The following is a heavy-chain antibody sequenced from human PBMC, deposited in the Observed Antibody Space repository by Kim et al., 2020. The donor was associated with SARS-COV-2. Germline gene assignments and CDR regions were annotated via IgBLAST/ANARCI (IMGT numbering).Heavy chain of an antibody. CDR2: INNDGGIT. J-gene: IGHJ4*02. Sequence: GGSLRLSCSASGFIFSTYAMHWVRQAPGKGLEYVSGINNDGGITDYADSVKGRFTISRDNSKNTLFLQVSSLRVEDTAVYYCVKDCGSVIRDFHFLGQGT. D-gene: IGHD2-21*01. CDR3: VKDCGSVIRDFHF. CDR1: GFIFSTYA. V-gene: IGHV3-64D*06.